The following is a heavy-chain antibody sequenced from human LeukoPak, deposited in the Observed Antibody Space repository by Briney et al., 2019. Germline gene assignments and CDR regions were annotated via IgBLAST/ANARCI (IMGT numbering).Heavy chain of an antibody. D-gene: IGHD5-24*01. CDR2: IYHSGSI. V-gene: IGHV4-59*08. CDR3: ARRGDGYKTYYFDY. J-gene: IGHJ4*02. CDR1: GGSISSYY. Sequence: PSETLSLTCTVSGGSISSYYWSWIRQPPGKGLEWIGYIYHSGSINYNPSLKSRVTISVDTSNNQFSLKLSSVTAADTAVYYCARRGDGYKTYYFDYWGQGTLVTVSS.